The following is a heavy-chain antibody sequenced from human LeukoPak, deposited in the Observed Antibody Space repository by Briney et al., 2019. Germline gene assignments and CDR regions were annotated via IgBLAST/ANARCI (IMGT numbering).Heavy chain of an antibody. J-gene: IGHJ4*02. D-gene: IGHD3-10*01. CDR3: ARERGGRGIFDY. CDR2: IYYSGST. CDR1: GGSISSYY. Sequence: SETLSLTCTVSGGSISSYYWSWIRQPPGKGLEWIGYIYYSGSTNYNPSLKSRVTISVDTSKNQFSLKLSSVTAADTAVYYCARERGGRGIFDYWGQGTLVTVSP. V-gene: IGHV4-59*01.